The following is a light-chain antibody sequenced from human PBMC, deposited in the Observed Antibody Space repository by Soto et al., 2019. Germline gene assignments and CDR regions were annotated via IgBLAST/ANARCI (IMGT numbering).Light chain of an antibody. CDR1: SSDVGSYNL. CDR2: EGS. CDR3: CSYAGSSTPRV. V-gene: IGLV2-23*01. Sequence: QSALTQPASVSGSPGQSITISCTGTSSDVGSYNLVSWYQQHPGKAPKLMIYEGSKRPSGVSNRFSGSKSGNTASLTISGLQAEDEADYYCCSYAGSSTPRVFGGGTQLTVL. J-gene: IGLJ2*01.